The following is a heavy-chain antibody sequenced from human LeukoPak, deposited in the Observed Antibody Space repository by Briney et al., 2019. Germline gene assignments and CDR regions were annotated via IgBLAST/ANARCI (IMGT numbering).Heavy chain of an antibody. CDR2: INPNSGGT. V-gene: IGHV1-2*02. CDR1: GYTFTDYY. D-gene: IGHD3-22*01. CDR3: ARDYDSSGNYGMDV. Sequence: GASVKVSCKASGYTFTDYYMHWVRQAPGQGLEWMGWINPNSGGTNYAQKFQGRVTMTRDTSISTAYMELSRLRSDDTAVYYCARDYDSSGNYGMDVWGQGTTVTASS. J-gene: IGHJ6*02.